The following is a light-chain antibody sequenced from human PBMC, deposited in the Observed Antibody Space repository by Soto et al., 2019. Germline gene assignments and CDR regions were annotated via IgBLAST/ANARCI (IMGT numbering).Light chain of an antibody. CDR2: GVS. Sequence: EIVLTQSPGTLSLSPGERATLSCRASQSISRGYLAWYQEKPGQAPRLLIYGVSNRATGIPDRFSGSGSGTDFTLTISRLEPEDFAVYYCHQYDSSRITFGQGTRLEIK. J-gene: IGKJ5*01. V-gene: IGKV3-20*01. CDR3: HQYDSSRIT. CDR1: QSISRGY.